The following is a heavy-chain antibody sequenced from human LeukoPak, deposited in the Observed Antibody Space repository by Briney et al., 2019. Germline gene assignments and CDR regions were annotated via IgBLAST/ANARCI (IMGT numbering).Heavy chain of an antibody. CDR1: GGSFSGYY. CDR3: ARGYIVVVPAATGLYYFDY. V-gene: IGHV4-34*01. CDR2: INHSRST. Sequence: SETLSLTCAVYGGSFSGYYWSWIRQPPGKGLEWIGEINHSRSTNYNPSLKSRVTISVDTSKNQFSLKLSSVTAADTAVYYCARGYIVVVPAATGLYYFDYWGQGTLVTVSS. J-gene: IGHJ4*02. D-gene: IGHD2-2*01.